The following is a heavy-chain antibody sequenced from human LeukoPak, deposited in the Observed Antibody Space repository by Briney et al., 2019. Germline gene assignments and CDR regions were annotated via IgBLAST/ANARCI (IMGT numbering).Heavy chain of an antibody. CDR3: ARDRATTTYYYDSSGYPHY. J-gene: IGHJ4*02. V-gene: IGHV3-74*01. Sequence: GGSLRLSCAASGFTFSSYWMHWVRHAPGKGLVWVSRIKSDGSSTSYADSVKGRFTISRDNAKNTLYLQMNSLRAEDTAVYYCARDRATTTYYYDSSGYPHYWGQGTLVTVSS. CDR1: GFTFSSYW. D-gene: IGHD3-22*01. CDR2: IKSDGSST.